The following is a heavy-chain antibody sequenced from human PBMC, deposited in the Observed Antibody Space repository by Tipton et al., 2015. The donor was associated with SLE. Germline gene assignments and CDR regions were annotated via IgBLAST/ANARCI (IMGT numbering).Heavy chain of an antibody. Sequence: TLSLTCTVSGGSINSYYWSWIRQPPGKGLEWIGYIYYGGSTNYKPSLKSRVTMSLDTSENQFSLKLTSVTAADTAVYYCARQGSDWVWYFDLWGRGTLVTVSS. J-gene: IGHJ2*01. CDR2: IYYGGST. CDR3: ARQGSDWVWYFDL. V-gene: IGHV4-59*08. CDR1: GGSINSYY. D-gene: IGHD2-21*01.